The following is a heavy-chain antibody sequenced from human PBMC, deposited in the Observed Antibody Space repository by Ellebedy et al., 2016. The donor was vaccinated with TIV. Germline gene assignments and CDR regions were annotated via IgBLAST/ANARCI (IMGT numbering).Heavy chain of an antibody. CDR3: ARTSRYAYSSSCDY. V-gene: IGHV1-18*01. CDR2: DRGYNGNT. CDR1: GYTFMSYS. J-gene: IGHJ4*02. D-gene: IGHD6-13*01. Sequence: AASVKVSCKASGYTFMSYSIAWVRQDPGQGLEWMGWDRGYNGNTNYAQKVQGRVTMTTDTSTNTAYMELRSLTSDDTAVYFCARTSRYAYSSSCDYWGQGTLVTVSS.